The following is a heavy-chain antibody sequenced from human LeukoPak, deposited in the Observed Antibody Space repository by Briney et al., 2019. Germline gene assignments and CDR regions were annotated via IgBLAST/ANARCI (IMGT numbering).Heavy chain of an antibody. J-gene: IGHJ6*02. CDR1: GFIFSSYG. V-gene: IGHV3-33*01. D-gene: IGHD6-13*01. Sequence: PGGSLRLSCAAFGFIFSSYGMHWVRQAPGKGLEWVAVIWSDGSSKHYADSVKGRFTISRDNSKNTLYLQMSSLRAEDTALYYCARVQPPSYYDMDVWGQGTTVTVSS. CDR3: ARVQPPSYYDMDV. CDR2: IWSDGSSK.